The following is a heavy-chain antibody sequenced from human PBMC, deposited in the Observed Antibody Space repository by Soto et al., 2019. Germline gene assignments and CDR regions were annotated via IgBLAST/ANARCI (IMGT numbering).Heavy chain of an antibody. CDR2: IYYSGST. D-gene: IGHD2-2*01. V-gene: IGHV4-39*01. J-gene: IGHJ4*02. CDR1: GASISSSGNY. Sequence: SETLSLTCTVSGASISSSGNYGGWIRQPPGKGLEWIGSIYYSGSTYYNPSLKSRVTISVDTSKNQFSLKLSSVTAADTAVYYCARQYCTSTSCWYYFDYWGQGTLVTVSS. CDR3: ARQYCTSTSCWYYFDY.